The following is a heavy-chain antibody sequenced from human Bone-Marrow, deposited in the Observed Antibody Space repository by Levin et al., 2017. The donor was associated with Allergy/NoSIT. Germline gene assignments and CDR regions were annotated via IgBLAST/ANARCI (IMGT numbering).Heavy chain of an antibody. Sequence: PSETLSLTCAVSGYSISSGYYWGWIRQSPGKGLEWIANMHYSGRTYYNPSLKSRLSISLDTSKNHFSLTVTSVTAADTAVYYCARGPPTGTVTTSFDSWGQGTLVTVSS. CDR2: MHYSGRT. J-gene: IGHJ4*02. CDR1: GYSISSGYY. V-gene: IGHV4-38-2*01. D-gene: IGHD4-17*01. CDR3: ARGPPTGTVTTSFDS.